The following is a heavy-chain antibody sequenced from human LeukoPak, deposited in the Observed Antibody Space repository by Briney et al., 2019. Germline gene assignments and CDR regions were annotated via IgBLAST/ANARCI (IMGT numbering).Heavy chain of an antibody. V-gene: IGHV3-23*01. Sequence: GGSLRLSCTASGFTFSSYAMSWVRQAPGKGLEWVSAISGSGDSTYYADSVKGRFTISRDNPKNTLYLQMNSLRAEDTAVYYCAKGNYYDSSGHFDYWGQGTLVTVSS. CDR3: AKGNYYDSSGHFDY. D-gene: IGHD3-22*01. CDR2: ISGSGDST. CDR1: GFTFSSYA. J-gene: IGHJ4*02.